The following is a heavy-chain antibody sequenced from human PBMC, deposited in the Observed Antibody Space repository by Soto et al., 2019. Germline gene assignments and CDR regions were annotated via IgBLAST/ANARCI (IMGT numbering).Heavy chain of an antibody. V-gene: IGHV3-23*01. J-gene: IGHJ6*03. CDR2: ISGSGGST. D-gene: IGHD6-25*01. CDR1: GFTFSSYA. CDR3: AKDKPRGKHYCYYYMAV. Sequence: EVQLLESGGGLVQPGGSLRLSCAASGFTFSSYAMSWVRQAPGKGLEWVSAISGSGGSTYYADSVKGRFTISRDNSKNTLYLQMNSLRAEDTAVYYCAKDKPRGKHYCYYYMAVWGKGTTVTVSS.